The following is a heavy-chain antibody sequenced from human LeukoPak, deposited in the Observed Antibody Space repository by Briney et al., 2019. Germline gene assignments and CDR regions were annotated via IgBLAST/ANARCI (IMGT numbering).Heavy chain of an antibody. J-gene: IGHJ3*02. CDR2: ISSSGSTI. D-gene: IGHD3-9*01. Sequence: GGSLRLSCAASGFTFSDYYMSWIRQAPGKGLEWVSYISSSGSTIYYADSVKGRFTISRDNAKNSLYLQMNSLGAEDTAVYYCARDFSYDILTGYRRDDAFDIWGQGTMVTVSS. CDR3: ARDFSYDILTGYRRDDAFDI. CDR1: GFTFSDYY. V-gene: IGHV3-11*01.